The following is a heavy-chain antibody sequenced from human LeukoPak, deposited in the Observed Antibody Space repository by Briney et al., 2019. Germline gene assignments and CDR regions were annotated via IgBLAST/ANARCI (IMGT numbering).Heavy chain of an antibody. CDR2: ILYSGST. D-gene: IGHD2-15*01. J-gene: IGHJ4*02. CDR3: VRLEKVVVPATIDF. Sequence: PSETLSLTCTVSGGSISSSSYYWGWIRQPPGKGLEWIGSILYSGSTYYNPSLKSRVTISGDTSKSQFSLKLSSVTAADTAVYYCVRLEKVVVPATIDFWGQGTLVTVSS. V-gene: IGHV4-39*01. CDR1: GGSISSSSYY.